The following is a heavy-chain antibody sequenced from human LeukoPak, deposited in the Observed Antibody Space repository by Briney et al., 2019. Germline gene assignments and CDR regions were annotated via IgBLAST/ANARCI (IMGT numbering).Heavy chain of an antibody. J-gene: IGHJ1*01. CDR1: GYTFTGYY. CDR2: INVNSGGT. V-gene: IGHV1-2*02. D-gene: IGHD2-2*02. Sequence: ASVKVSCKASGYTFTGYYIHWVRQAPGPGLEWMAWINVNSGGTNSAQNFQGRVTMTRDTSISTAYMEVSRLRSDDTAVYYCVRGTGYCSSTSCYNSGEYFQHWGQGTLVTVSS. CDR3: VRGTGYCSSTSCYNSGEYFQH.